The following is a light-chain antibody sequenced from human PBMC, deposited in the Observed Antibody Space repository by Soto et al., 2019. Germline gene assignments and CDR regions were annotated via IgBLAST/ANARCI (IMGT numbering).Light chain of an antibody. V-gene: IGKV3-20*01. CDR2: GAS. CDR1: QSVSSSY. CDR3: QQYGSSPIT. Sequence: EIVLTQSPGTLSLSPGERTTLSCRASQSVSSSYLAWYQQKHGQAPRLLIYGASSRATGIPDTFSGSGSGTDFTLTISSLEPEDFAVYYCQQYGSSPITFGQGTRLEIK. J-gene: IGKJ5*01.